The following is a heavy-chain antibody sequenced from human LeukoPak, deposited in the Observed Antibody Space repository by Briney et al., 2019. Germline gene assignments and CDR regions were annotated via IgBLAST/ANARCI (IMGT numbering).Heavy chain of an antibody. V-gene: IGHV4-4*02. CDR2: IYHSGST. J-gene: IGHJ6*02. D-gene: IGHD6-13*01. CDR3: ARDAIAAAYGMDV. Sequence: SETLSLTCAVPGGSISSSNWWSWVRQPPGKGLGWIGEIYHSGSTNYNPSLKSRVTISVDKSKNQFSLKLSSVTAADTAVYYCARDAIAAAYGMDVWGQGTTVTVSS. CDR1: GGSISSSNW.